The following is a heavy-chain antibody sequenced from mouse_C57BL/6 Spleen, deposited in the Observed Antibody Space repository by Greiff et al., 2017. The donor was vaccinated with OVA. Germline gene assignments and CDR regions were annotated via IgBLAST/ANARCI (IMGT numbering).Heavy chain of an antibody. CDR2: IDPEDGET. CDR3: ARTLYYDYPCAY. Sequence: EVQLKQSGAELVKPGASVKLSCTASGFNIKDSYMHWVKQRTEQGLAWIGRIDPEDGETKYAPKFQGKATITADTSSKTAYLQLSSLTSEDTAVDDCARTLYYDYPCAYWGQGTLVTVSA. V-gene: IGHV14-2*01. D-gene: IGHD2-4*01. J-gene: IGHJ3*01. CDR1: GFNIKDSY.